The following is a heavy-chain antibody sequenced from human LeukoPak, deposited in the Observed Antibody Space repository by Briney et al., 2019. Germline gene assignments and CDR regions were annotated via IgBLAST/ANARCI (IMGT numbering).Heavy chain of an antibody. D-gene: IGHD4-17*01. V-gene: IGHV1-18*01. CDR3: ARDGTTVTTHTYYYYGMDV. CDR1: GYTFTSYG. Sequence: ASVKVSCKASGYTFTSYGISWVRQAPGQGLEWMGWISAYNGNTTYAQKLQGRVTMTTDTSTSTAYMELRSLRSDDAAVYYCARDGTTVTTHTYYYYGMDVWGQGTTVTVSS. J-gene: IGHJ6*02. CDR2: ISAYNGNT.